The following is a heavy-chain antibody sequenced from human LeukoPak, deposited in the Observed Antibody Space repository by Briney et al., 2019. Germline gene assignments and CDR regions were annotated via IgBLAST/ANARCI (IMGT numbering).Heavy chain of an antibody. CDR1: GFTVSSNY. Sequence: GGSLRLSCAASGFTVSSNYMSWVRQAPGKRLEWVSVIYSGGSTYYADSVKDRFTISRDNSKNTLYLQMNSLRAEDTAVYNCARRYSTPFCYYYGMDVWGQGTTVTVSS. J-gene: IGHJ6*02. CDR2: IYSGGST. D-gene: IGHD6-13*01. CDR3: ARRYSTPFCYYYGMDV. V-gene: IGHV3-66*01.